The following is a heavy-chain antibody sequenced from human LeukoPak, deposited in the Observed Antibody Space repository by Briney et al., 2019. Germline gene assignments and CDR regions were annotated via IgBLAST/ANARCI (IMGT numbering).Heavy chain of an antibody. J-gene: IGHJ5*02. CDR1: GGSISSSSYY. CDR2: IYYSGST. V-gene: IGHV4-39*07. Sequence: SETLSLTCTVSGGSISSSSYYWGWIRQPPGKGLEWIGSIYYSGSTYYNPSLKSRVTISVDTSKNQFSLKLSSVTAADTAVYYCASAPSLLLWFGDPHWFDPWGQGTLVTASS. CDR3: ASAPSLLLWFGDPHWFDP. D-gene: IGHD3-10*01.